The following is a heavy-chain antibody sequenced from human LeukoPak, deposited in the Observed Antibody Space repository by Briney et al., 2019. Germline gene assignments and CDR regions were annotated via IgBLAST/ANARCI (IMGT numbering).Heavy chain of an antibody. Sequence: GGSLRLSCAASGFTFSSYAMHWIRQAPGKGLEWVAVISYDGSNKYYADSVKGRFTISRDNSKNTLYLQMNSLRAKDTAVYYCARSMYYYDSSGYYPIDYWGQGTLVTVSS. J-gene: IGHJ4*02. CDR2: ISYDGSNK. D-gene: IGHD3-22*01. CDR3: ARSMYYYDSSGYYPIDY. V-gene: IGHV3-30*04. CDR1: GFTFSSYA.